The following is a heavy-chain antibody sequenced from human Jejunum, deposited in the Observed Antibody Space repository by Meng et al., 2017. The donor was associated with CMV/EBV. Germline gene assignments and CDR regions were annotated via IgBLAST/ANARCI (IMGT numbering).Heavy chain of an antibody. V-gene: IGHV4-39*01. CDR3: ARARSTTWYQDF. Sequence: NFSSYWMSWVRQAPGRGLEWIGSVYHSGSAYYNPSLKSRVTISVDTSENQFSLRLASVTAADTAVYYCARARSTTWYQDFWGQGTLVTVSS. CDR2: VYHSGSA. J-gene: IGHJ4*02. D-gene: IGHD6-13*01. CDR1: NFSSYW.